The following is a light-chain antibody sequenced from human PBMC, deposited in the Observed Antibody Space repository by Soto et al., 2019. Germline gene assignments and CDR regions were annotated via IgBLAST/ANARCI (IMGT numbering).Light chain of an antibody. CDR1: QTVTSSY. Sequence: VLTRSPGSLSLSPGERATVSCRASQTVTSSYLAWYQQRPGQAPQLLIYDAVKRATGISERFSGSESGRDYTLTISRLDPEDSAVYYCQQYGDSITFGGGTKVEIK. V-gene: IGKV3-20*01. J-gene: IGKJ4*01. CDR3: QQYGDSIT. CDR2: DAV.